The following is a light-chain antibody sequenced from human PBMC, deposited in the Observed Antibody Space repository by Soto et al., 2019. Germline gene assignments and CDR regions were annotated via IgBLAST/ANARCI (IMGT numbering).Light chain of an antibody. J-gene: IGKJ5*01. CDR3: QQYNYWHPIT. Sequence: EIVLTQSPATLSVSPGERGTLSCRASQSVDINLAWYQQKPGQAPRLIIYDASTRANGIPARFSGSVSGTEFTLTLSSLQSEDFAVYYCQQYNYWHPITFGQGTRLEIK. CDR1: QSVDIN. CDR2: DAS. V-gene: IGKV3-15*01.